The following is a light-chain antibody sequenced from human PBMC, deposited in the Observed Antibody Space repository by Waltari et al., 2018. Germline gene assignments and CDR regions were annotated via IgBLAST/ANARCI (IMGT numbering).Light chain of an antibody. Sequence: SYELTQPPSVSVSPGKTARITCSGDNLENKYASWYQQTPGQSPILVIYQDDKRPSGIPERFSGSSSGDTATLTISGTQAVDEADYYCQTWGSGAVVFGGGTKVTVL. J-gene: IGLJ3*02. CDR2: QDD. CDR1: NLENKY. CDR3: QTWGSGAVV. V-gene: IGLV3-1*01.